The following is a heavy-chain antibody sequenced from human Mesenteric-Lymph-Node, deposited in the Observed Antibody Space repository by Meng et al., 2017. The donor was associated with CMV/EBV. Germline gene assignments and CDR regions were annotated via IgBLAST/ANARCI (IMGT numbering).Heavy chain of an antibody. J-gene: IGHJ6*02. V-gene: IGHV1-69*10. D-gene: IGHD3-3*01. Sequence: SVKVSCKASGGTFSSYAISWVRQAPGQGLEWMGGIIPILGIANYAQKFQGRVTITADKSTSTAYMELSSLRSEDTAVYYCASGYYDFWSGYYSGMDVWGQGTTVTVSS. CDR1: GGTFSSYA. CDR3: ASGYYDFWSGYYSGMDV. CDR2: IIPILGIA.